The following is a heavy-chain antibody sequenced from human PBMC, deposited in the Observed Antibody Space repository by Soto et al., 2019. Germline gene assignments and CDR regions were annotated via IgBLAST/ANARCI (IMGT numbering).Heavy chain of an antibody. Sequence: EVQLLESGGGLVQPGGSLRLSCAASGFTFSIYAMSFVRQTPGKGLEWVSGISGSGGNTYYAESVKGRVTISRDNSRNTVYLQMNSRRVDETPVYYLAIEAYVSGGFLEAVDIWGQGTMVTVSS. CDR2: ISGSGGNT. CDR3: AIEAYVSGGFLEAVDI. D-gene: IGHD6-19*01. CDR1: GFTFSIYA. V-gene: IGHV3-23*01. J-gene: IGHJ3*02.